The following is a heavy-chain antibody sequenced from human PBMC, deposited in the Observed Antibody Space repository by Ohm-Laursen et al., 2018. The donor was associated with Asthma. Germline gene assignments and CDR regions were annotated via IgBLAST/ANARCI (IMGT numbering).Heavy chain of an antibody. V-gene: IGHV4-4*02. CDR3: AKGPDDYGDYLDWYFDV. Sequence: TLSLTCAVSGGSISSSNWWSWVRQPPGKGLEWIGEINHIGSTNYNPSLKTRVTISVDTSKNQFSLRLSSVTAADTAVYYCAKGPDDYGDYLDWYFDVWGRGTLVTVSS. CDR2: INHIGST. J-gene: IGHJ2*01. CDR1: GGSISSSNW. D-gene: IGHD4-17*01.